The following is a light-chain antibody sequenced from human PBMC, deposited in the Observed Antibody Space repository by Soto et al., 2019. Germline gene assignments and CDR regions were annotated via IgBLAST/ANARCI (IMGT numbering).Light chain of an antibody. J-gene: IGKJ1*01. Sequence: DIQMTQSPSAMSAYVGDRVTITCRASQGIRNFLVWFQHKPGKAPKLLIYKASTLKSGVPSRFSGSGSGTEFTLTISSLQPDDFATYYCQHYNSYSEAFGQGTKVELK. CDR2: KAS. CDR1: QGIRNF. CDR3: QHYNSYSEA. V-gene: IGKV1-5*03.